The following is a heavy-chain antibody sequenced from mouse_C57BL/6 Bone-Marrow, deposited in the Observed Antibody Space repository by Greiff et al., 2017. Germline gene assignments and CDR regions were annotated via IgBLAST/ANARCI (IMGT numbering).Heavy chain of an antibody. J-gene: IGHJ3*01. V-gene: IGHV1-82*01. CDR3: ARPFFAY. Sequence: QVHVKQSGPELVKPGASVKISCKASGYAFSSSWMNWVKQRPGKGLEWIGRIYPGDGDTNYNGKFKGKATLTADKYSSTAYMELSSLTSEDSAVYFGARPFFAYWGQGTLVTVSA. CDR2: IYPGDGDT. CDR1: GYAFSSSW.